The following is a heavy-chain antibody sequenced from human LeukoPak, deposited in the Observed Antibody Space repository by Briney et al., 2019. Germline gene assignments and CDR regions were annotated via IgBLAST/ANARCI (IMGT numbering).Heavy chain of an antibody. CDR1: GFTFSSYA. D-gene: IGHD3-10*01. CDR2: ISYDGSNK. CDR3: ARAFGSGSYLAFDI. V-gene: IGHV3-30-3*01. J-gene: IGHJ3*02. Sequence: PGGSLRLSCAASGFTFSSYAMHWVRQAPGKGLEWVAVISYDGSNKYYADSVKGRFTISRDNPKNTLYLQMNSLRAEDTAVYYCARAFGSGSYLAFDIWGQGTMVTVSS.